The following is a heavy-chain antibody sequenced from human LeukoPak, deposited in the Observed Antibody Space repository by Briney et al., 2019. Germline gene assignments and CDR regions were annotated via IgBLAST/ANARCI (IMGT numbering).Heavy chain of an antibody. CDR2: ISGSGGST. Sequence: GGSLRLSCAASGFTFSSYGMSWVRQAPGKGLEWVSAISGSGGSTYYADSVKGRFTISRDDAKNSLYLQMNSLRAEDTAVYYCARDSGSYSFDYWGQGTLVTVSS. D-gene: IGHD1-26*01. CDR1: GFTFSSYG. J-gene: IGHJ4*02. CDR3: ARDSGSYSFDY. V-gene: IGHV3-23*01.